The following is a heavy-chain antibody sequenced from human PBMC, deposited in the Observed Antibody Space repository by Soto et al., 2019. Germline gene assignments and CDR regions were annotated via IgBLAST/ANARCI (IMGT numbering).Heavy chain of an antibody. CDR3: AKDGTTAGIHYYGMDI. J-gene: IGHJ6*02. V-gene: IGHV3-23*01. CDR2: IGRACDT. CDR1: GFTLTNYS. Sequence: GGSLRLSCEVSGFTLTNYSMNWVRQAPDKGLEWISTIGRACDTFYADSVRGRFTISRDNSKNTLFLQMNSLRAEDTALYFCAKDGTTAGIHYYGMDIWGHGTTVTNSS. D-gene: IGHD1-1*01.